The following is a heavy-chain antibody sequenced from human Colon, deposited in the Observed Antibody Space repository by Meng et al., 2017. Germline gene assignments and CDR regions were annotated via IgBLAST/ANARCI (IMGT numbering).Heavy chain of an antibody. J-gene: IGHJ4*02. V-gene: IGHV4-4*02. CDR2: IYHSRST. D-gene: IGHD6-19*01. CDR1: GGSISSSNW. Sequence: QVQLQESGPGLVKPSGTLSLTCAVSGGSISSSNWWSWVRQPPGKGLEWIGEIYHSRSTNYNPSLKSRVTISVDKSKNQFSLKLSSVTAADTAVYYCASFPPPGKQWLVTDYWGQGTLVTVSS. CDR3: ASFPPPGKQWLVTDY.